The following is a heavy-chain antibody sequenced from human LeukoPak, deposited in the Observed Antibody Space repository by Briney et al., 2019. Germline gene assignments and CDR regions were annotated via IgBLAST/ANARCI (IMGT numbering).Heavy chain of an antibody. J-gene: IGHJ4*02. CDR1: GITFSKAW. CDR3: TTDYFASGNF. CDR2: IKSKTDGATT. D-gene: IGHD3-10*01. V-gene: IGHV3-15*05. Sequence: GGSLRLSCAVSGITFSKAWMSWVRQAPGKGLEWVGRIKSKTDGATTDYAAPVKGRFTISRDDSKNILYMQMNSLKTEDTAVYYCTTDYFASGNFWGQGTLVTASS.